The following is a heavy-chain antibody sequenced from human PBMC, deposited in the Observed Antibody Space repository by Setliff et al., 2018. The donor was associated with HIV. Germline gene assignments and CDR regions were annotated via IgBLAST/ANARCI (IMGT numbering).Heavy chain of an antibody. CDR3: AKDISYYDILTGVRGHLDY. V-gene: IGHV3-15*01. D-gene: IGHD3-9*01. Sequence: PGESLRLSCAASGFTFSNAWMSWVRQAPGKGLEWVGRIKSKTDGGTTDYAAPVKGRFTISRDDSKNTLYLQMNSLRAEDTAVYYCAKDISYYDILTGVRGHLDYWGQGTLVTVSS. J-gene: IGHJ4*02. CDR1: GFTFSNAW. CDR2: IKSKTDGGTT.